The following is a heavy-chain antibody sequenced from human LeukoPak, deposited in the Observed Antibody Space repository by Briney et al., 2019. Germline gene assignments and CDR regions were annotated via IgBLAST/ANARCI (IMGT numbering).Heavy chain of an antibody. Sequence: PGGSLRLSCAASGFTFSNYWMSWVRQAPGKGLEWVASIKQDGSDKYYVDSVKGRFTISRDNAENPLYLQMNSLRAEDTAVYYCARYTQTPGDWGQGTLVTVSS. CDR3: ARYTQTPGD. V-gene: IGHV3-7*04. CDR2: IKQDGSDK. CDR1: GFTFSNYW. D-gene: IGHD7-27*01. J-gene: IGHJ4*02.